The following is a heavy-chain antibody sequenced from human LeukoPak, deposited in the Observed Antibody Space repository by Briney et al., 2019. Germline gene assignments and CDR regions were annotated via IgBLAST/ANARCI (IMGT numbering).Heavy chain of an antibody. Sequence: SVKVSCKASGGTFTSYAISWVRQAPGQGLEWMGRIIPIFGIANYAQKFQGRVTITADKSTSTAYMELSSLRSEDTAVYYCARPDYYDSSGYIYYYYYGMDVWGQGTTVTVSS. J-gene: IGHJ6*02. V-gene: IGHV1-69*04. D-gene: IGHD3-22*01. CDR3: ARPDYYDSSGYIYYYYYGMDV. CDR1: GGTFTSYA. CDR2: IIPIFGIA.